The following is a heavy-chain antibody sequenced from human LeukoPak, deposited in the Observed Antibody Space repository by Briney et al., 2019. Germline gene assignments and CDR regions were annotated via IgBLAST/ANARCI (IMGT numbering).Heavy chain of an antibody. D-gene: IGHD3-3*01. Sequence: PGGSLRLSCAASGFTFSSYAMSWVRQAPGKGLEWVSAISGSGGSTYYADSVKGRFTISRDNSKNTLYLQMNSLRAEDTAVYYCAYVPTIFGVVPDAFDIWGQGTMVTVSS. V-gene: IGHV3-23*01. CDR2: ISGSGGST. CDR3: AYVPTIFGVVPDAFDI. J-gene: IGHJ3*02. CDR1: GFTFSSYA.